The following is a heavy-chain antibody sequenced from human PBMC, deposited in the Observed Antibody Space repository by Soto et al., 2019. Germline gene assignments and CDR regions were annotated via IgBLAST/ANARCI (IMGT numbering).Heavy chain of an antibody. CDR1: EFTFSSYA. J-gene: IGHJ4*02. V-gene: IGHV3-23*01. CDR2: ISGSGGGT. Sequence: PGGSLRLSCAASEFTFSSYAMSWVRQAPGKGLEWVSAISGSGGGTYYADSVKGRFTISRDNSKNSLYLEMNSLRAEDTAVYYCARESEDLTSNFDYWGQGTLVTVSS. CDR3: ARESEDLTSNFDY.